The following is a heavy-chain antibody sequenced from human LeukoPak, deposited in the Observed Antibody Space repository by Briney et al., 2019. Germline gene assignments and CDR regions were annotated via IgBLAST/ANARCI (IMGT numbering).Heavy chain of an antibody. CDR2: IYSGGST. J-gene: IGHJ4*02. D-gene: IGHD6-13*01. CDR3: VKDLYKGDSASWYFFHY. V-gene: IGHV3-53*05. Sequence: GESLRLSCAASGFIVSSNYMSWVRQAPGKGLEWVSVIYSGGSTYYADSVKGRFTISRDTSKNTLYLQMSSLRAEDTAMYHCVKDLYKGDSASWYFFHYWGQGILVTVSS. CDR1: GFIVSSNY.